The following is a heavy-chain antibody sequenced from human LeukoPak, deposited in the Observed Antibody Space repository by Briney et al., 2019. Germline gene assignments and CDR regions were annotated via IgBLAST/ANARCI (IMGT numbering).Heavy chain of an antibody. J-gene: IGHJ1*01. CDR2: IGAYNGNT. V-gene: IGHV1-18*01. Sequence: ASVKVSCKASGYTFTSYGISWVRQAPGQGLEWMGWIGAYNGNTNYAQKLQGRVTMTTDTSTSTAYMELRSLRSDDTAVYYCARERAYCGGDCYSGQYFQHWGQGTLVTVSS. CDR3: ARERAYCGGDCYSGQYFQH. CDR1: GYTFTSYG. D-gene: IGHD2-21*02.